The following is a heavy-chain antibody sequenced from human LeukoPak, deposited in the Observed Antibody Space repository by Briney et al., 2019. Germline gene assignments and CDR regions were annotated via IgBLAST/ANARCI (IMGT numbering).Heavy chain of an antibody. CDR2: ISSSSSYI. CDR3: ARGSGSIRPYYFDY. V-gene: IGHV3-21*01. D-gene: IGHD3-3*01. Sequence: PGGSLRLSCAASGFTFGSYSMNWVRQAPGKGLEWVSSISSSSSYIYYADSVKGRFTISRDNAKNSLYLQMNSLRAEDTAVYYCARGSGSIRPYYFDYWGQGTLVTVSS. J-gene: IGHJ4*02. CDR1: GFTFGSYS.